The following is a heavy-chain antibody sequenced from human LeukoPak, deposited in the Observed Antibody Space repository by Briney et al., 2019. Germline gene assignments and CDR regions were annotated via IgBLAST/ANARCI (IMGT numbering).Heavy chain of an antibody. CDR3: AKRNTMVRGGPCFDY. V-gene: IGHV3-23*01. Sequence: GGSLRLSCAASGFPFSSYAMNWVRQAPGKGLEWVSIIFGSGDTTYYADSVKGRFTVSRDNSKNMLYLQMNNLRTEDTATYYCAKRNTMVRGGPCFDYWGQGLMVTVSS. CDR1: GFPFSSYA. CDR2: IFGSGDTT. D-gene: IGHD3-10*01. J-gene: IGHJ4*02.